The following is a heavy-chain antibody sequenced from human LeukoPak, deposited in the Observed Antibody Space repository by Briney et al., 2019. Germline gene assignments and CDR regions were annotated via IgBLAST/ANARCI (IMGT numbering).Heavy chain of an antibody. D-gene: IGHD3-3*01. CDR3: ARVGMPYYDFWSGFSDLDY. CDR1: GGTFSSYA. CDR2: IIPIFGTA. V-gene: IGHV1-69*05. Sequence: SVKVSCKASGGTFSSYAISWVRQAPGQGLEWMGGIIPIFGTANYAQKFQGRVTITTDESTSTAYMELSRLRSDDTAVYYCARVGMPYYDFWSGFSDLDYSGQGTLVTVSS. J-gene: IGHJ4*02.